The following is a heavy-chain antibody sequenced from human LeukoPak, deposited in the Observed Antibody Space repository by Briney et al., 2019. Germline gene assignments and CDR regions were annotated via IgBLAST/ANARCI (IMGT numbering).Heavy chain of an antibody. Sequence: GGSLRLSCTASGFTFGDYALTWARQAPGKGLEWVGFIRKKAERGTTEYGTFVKGRFTISREESKRTAYLQMNFLKTEDTAVYYCARGSGWVDNWGQGTLVTVSS. V-gene: IGHV3-49*04. J-gene: IGHJ4*02. D-gene: IGHD6-19*01. CDR3: ARGSGWVDN. CDR2: IRKKAERGTT. CDR1: GFTFGDYA.